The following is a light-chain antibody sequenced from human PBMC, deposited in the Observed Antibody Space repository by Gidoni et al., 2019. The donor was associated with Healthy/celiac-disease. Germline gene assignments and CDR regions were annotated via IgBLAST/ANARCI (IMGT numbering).Light chain of an antibody. CDR1: QSVSSY. Sequence: VLTQSPATLSLSPVERATLSCMASQSVSSYLAWYQQKPGQAPRLLIYDASNRATGIPARFSGSGSGTDFTLTIRSLGPEDFAAYSCPLRRNRPLTLRGGTKVEIK. CDR2: DAS. V-gene: IGKV3-11*01. CDR3: PLRRNRPLT. J-gene: IGKJ4*01.